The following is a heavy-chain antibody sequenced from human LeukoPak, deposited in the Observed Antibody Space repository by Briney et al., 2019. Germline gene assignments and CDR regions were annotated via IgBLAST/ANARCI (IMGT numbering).Heavy chain of an antibody. CDR1: GFTFSSYS. V-gene: IGHV3-21*01. CDR2: ISSSSSYI. CDR3: ARDLDYGDYAFDY. Sequence: GGSLRLSCAASGFTFSSYSMNWVRQAPGKGLEWVSSISSSSSYIYYADSVKGPFTISRDNAKNSLYLQMNSLRAEDTAVYYCARDLDYGDYAFDYWGQGTLVTVSS. J-gene: IGHJ4*02. D-gene: IGHD4-17*01.